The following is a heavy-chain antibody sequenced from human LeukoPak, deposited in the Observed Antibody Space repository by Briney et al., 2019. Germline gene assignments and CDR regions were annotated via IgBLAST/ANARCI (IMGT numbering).Heavy chain of an antibody. CDR1: GFSLSTSGVG. J-gene: IGHJ4*02. V-gene: IGHV2-5*02. CDR3: AHRLGSPGYFDQ. D-gene: IGHD6-13*01. Sequence: ESGPTLVKPTQSLTLTCTFSGFSLSTSGVGVGWIRRPPGKALEWLALIYWDNDKRYSPSLRSRLTITKDTSKNQVVLTMTNMDPVDTATYYCAHRLGSPGYFDQWGQGTLVTVSS. CDR2: IYWDNDK.